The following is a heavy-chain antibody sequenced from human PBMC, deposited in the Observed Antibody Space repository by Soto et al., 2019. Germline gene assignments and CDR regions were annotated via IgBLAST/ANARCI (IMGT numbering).Heavy chain of an antibody. CDR1: GFTFSSYG. V-gene: IGHV3-30*18. CDR3: AKDRETGWFDP. Sequence: QVQLVESGGGVVQPGRSLRLSCAASGFTFSSYGMHWVRQAPGKGLEWVAVISYDGSNKYYADSVRGRFTISRDNSKNPLYLQMNSLRAEDTAVYYCAKDRETGWFDPWGQGILVTVSS. CDR2: ISYDGSNK. D-gene: IGHD3-10*01. J-gene: IGHJ5*02.